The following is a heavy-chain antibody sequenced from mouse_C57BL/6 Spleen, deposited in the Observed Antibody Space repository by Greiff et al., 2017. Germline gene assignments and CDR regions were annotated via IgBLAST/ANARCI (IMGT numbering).Heavy chain of an antibody. D-gene: IGHD1-1*01. V-gene: IGHV1-9*01. J-gene: IGHJ1*03. CDR1: GYTFTGYW. Sequence: VQLQQSGAELMKPGASVKLSCKATGYTFTGYWIEWVKQRPGHGLEWIGEILPGSGSTNYNEKVKGKATFTADTSSNTAYMQLSSLTTEDSAIYYCARAEAYYGSPYWYFDVWGTGTTVTVSS. CDR2: ILPGSGST. CDR3: ARAEAYYGSPYWYFDV.